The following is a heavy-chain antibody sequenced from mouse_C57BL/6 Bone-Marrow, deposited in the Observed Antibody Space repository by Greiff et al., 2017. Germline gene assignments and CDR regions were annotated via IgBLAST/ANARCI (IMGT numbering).Heavy chain of an antibody. Sequence: QVQLKQPGAELVKPGASVKMSCKASGYTFTSYWITWVKQRPGQGLEWIGDIYPGSGSTNYNEKFKSKATLTVDTYSSTAYMQLSSRTSDDSAVGYCASRYYSNYWYFDFWGTGTTVTVSS. CDR2: IYPGSGST. CDR3: ASRYYSNYWYFDF. V-gene: IGHV1-55*01. CDR1: GYTFTSYW. J-gene: IGHJ1*03. D-gene: IGHD2-5*01.